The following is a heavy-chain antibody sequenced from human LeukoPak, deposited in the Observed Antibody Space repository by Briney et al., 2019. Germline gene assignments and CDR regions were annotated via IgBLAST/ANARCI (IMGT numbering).Heavy chain of an antibody. CDR3: ARGRYYDFWSRYYTL. D-gene: IGHD3-3*01. CDR2: ISSSSSYI. J-gene: IGHJ4*02. CDR1: GFTFSSYS. V-gene: IGHV3-21*01. Sequence: PGGSLRLSCAASGFTFSSYSMNWVRQAPGKGLEWVSSISSSSSYIYYADSVKGRFTISRDNAKNSLYLQMNSLRAEDTAVYYCARGRYYDFWSRYYTLWGQGTLVTVSS.